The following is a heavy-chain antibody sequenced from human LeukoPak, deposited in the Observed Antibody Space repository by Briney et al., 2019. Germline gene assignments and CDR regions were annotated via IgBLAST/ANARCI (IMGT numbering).Heavy chain of an antibody. CDR1: GFAFSSYW. V-gene: IGHV3-74*01. J-gene: IGHJ3*02. D-gene: IGHD1-26*01. Sequence: PGGSLRLSCAASGFAFSSYWMHWVRQGSGKGLVWVSRINSDGSSTTYADSVKGRFTISRDNAKNTLYLQMNSLRTEDTAVYYCARTTSMSYVGDAFDIWGQGTMVTVSS. CDR3: ARTTSMSYVGDAFDI. CDR2: INSDGSST.